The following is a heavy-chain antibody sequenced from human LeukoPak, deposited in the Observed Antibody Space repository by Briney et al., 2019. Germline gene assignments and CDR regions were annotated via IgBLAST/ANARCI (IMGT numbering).Heavy chain of an antibody. CDR3: ARGAITWEDY. CDR1: GYTFTAYY. Sequence: ASVSVSCKASGYTFTAYYVHWVRQAPGQGLKWMGWFNPNSGGTNYAQKFQGRVTMTRDTSISTAYMELSRLRSDDTAVYYCARGAITWEDYWGQGTLVTVSP. D-gene: IGHD1-26*01. CDR2: FNPNSGGT. J-gene: IGHJ4*02. V-gene: IGHV1-2*02.